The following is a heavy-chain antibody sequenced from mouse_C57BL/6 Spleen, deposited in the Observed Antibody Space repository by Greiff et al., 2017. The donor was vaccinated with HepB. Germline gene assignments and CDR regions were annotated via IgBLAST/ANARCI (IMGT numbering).Heavy chain of an antibody. Sequence: QVQLQQSGAELVKPGASVKISCKASGYAFSSYWMNWVKQRPGKGLEWIGQIYPGDGDTNYNGKFKGKATLTADKSSSTAYMQLSSLTSEDSAVYICAREGAVVATNYLDYWGQGTTLTVSS. CDR3: AREGAVVATNYLDY. V-gene: IGHV1-80*01. CDR1: GYAFSSYW. J-gene: IGHJ2*01. D-gene: IGHD1-1*01. CDR2: IYPGDGDT.